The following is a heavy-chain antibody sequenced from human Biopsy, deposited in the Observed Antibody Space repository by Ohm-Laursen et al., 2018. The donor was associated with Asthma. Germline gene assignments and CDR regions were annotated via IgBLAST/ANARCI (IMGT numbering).Heavy chain of an antibody. CDR1: GFTFSSYG. V-gene: IGHV3-30*03. D-gene: IGHD3-16*01. J-gene: IGHJ1*01. Sequence: SLRLSCAASGFTFSSYGMHWVRQAPGKGLEWVAVISYDGSNKYYADSVKGRFTISRDNAKNLLFLQMNSLRAEDTAVYYCARTFHFWGPYHAEHYQLWGQGTLVTVSS. CDR2: ISYDGSNK. CDR3: ARTFHFWGPYHAEHYQL.